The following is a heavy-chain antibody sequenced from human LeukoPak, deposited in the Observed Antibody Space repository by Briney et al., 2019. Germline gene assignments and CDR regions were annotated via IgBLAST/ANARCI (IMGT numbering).Heavy chain of an antibody. CDR3: AKDRNVGLDAIDV. CDR2: ISGSGGST. D-gene: IGHD3-10*02. J-gene: IGHJ3*01. Sequence: GGSLRLSCVVSGFTFSSYAMSWVRQAPGKGLEWVSGISGSGGSTYYADSVKGRFTISRDNSKNTLYLQMNSLRAEDTAVYYCAKDRNVGLDAIDVWGQGTLVTVSS. CDR1: GFTFSSYA. V-gene: IGHV3-23*01.